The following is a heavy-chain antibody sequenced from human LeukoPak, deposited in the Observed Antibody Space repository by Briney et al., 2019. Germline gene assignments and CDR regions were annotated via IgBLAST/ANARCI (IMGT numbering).Heavy chain of an antibody. CDR2: IRYDGSQK. CDR1: GFTFSSYG. J-gene: IGHJ4*02. Sequence: PGGSLRLSCGASGFTFSSYGMHWVRQAPGKGLEWVAFIRYDGSQKYYADSVKGRFTISRDNSKNSLYLQMNSLRAEDMALYYCAKDIRRFGELSVFYFDYWGQGTLVTVAS. D-gene: IGHD3-10*01. V-gene: IGHV3-30*02. CDR3: AKDIRRFGELSVFYFDY.